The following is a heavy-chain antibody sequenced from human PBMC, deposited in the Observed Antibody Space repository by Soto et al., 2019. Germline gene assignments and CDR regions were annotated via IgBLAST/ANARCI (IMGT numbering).Heavy chain of an antibody. CDR1: GFTFSNAW. V-gene: IGHV3-15*07. Sequence: EVQLVESGGGLVKPGGSLRLSCAASGFTFSNAWMNWVRQAPGKGLEWVGRIKSKTDGGTTDYAAPVKGRFTISRDDSKNTLYLQNNSLKTEDTAVVYCTTGAFGEGANFDYWGQGTLVTVSS. CDR3: TTGAFGEGANFDY. CDR2: IKSKTDGGTT. D-gene: IGHD3-16*01. J-gene: IGHJ4*02.